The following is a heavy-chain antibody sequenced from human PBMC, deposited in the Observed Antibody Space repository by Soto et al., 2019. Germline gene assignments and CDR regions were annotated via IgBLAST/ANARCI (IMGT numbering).Heavy chain of an antibody. J-gene: IGHJ4*02. CDR3: ARTPLQPLRSFDWLLYYWAS. D-gene: IGHD3-9*01. CDR2: IYPGDSDT. CDR1: GYSVTSYW. V-gene: IGHV5-51*01. Sequence: GESLKISCKGSGYSVTSYWISWVRKMPGKGLEWLGIIYPGDSDTRYSPSCQGQVTISSDKSISTAYLQWSSLKASRTSMYYWARTPLQPLRSFDWLLYYWASWGQGPLAPVS.